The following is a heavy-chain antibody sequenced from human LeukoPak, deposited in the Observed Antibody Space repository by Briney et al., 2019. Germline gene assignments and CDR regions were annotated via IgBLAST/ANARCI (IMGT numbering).Heavy chain of an antibody. J-gene: IGHJ4*02. CDR1: GYTFTSYY. Sequence: ASVKVSCKASGYTFTSYYMHWVRQAPGQGLEWMGIINPSGGSTSYAQKFQGRVTMTRDMSTSTVYMELSSLRSEDTAVYCCARGVSRVEMATSGFDYWGQGTLVTVSS. V-gene: IGHV1-46*01. CDR2: INPSGGST. D-gene: IGHD5-24*01. CDR3: ARGVSRVEMATSGFDY.